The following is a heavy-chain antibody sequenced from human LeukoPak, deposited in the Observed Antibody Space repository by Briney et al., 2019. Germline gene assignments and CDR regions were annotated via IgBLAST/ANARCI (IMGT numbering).Heavy chain of an antibody. D-gene: IGHD2-8*02. CDR3: ARSSGGTSSIDS. V-gene: IGHV4-59*01. Sequence: SETLSLTCTVSDGSISSYSWSWIRQPPGKGLEWIGYVSYSGSTYYNPSLKSRVTMSLDTSKNHFSLKLSSVTAADTAMFFCARSSGGTSSIDSWGQGALVTVSS. CDR2: VSYSGST. CDR1: DGSISSYS. J-gene: IGHJ4*02.